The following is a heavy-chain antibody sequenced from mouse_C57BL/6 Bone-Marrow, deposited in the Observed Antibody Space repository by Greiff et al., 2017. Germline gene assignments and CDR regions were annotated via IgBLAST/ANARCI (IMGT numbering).Heavy chain of an antibody. Sequence: QVQLQQSGAELARPGASVKLSCKASGYTFTSYGISWVKQRTGQGLEWIGEIYPRSGNTYYTEKFKGKATLATDKSASAAYMELRSLTSEDSAVYFCARGIYYYDSSPYFAYWGQGPTLTVSS. CDR2: IYPRSGNT. J-gene: IGHJ2*01. V-gene: IGHV1-81*01. CDR1: GYTFTSYG. D-gene: IGHD1-1*01. CDR3: ARGIYYYDSSPYFAY.